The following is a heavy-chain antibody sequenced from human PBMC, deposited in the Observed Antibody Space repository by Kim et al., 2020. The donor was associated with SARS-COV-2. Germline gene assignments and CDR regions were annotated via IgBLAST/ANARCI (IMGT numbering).Heavy chain of an antibody. V-gene: IGHV3-15*01. J-gene: IGHJ4*02. Sequence: GGSLRLSCAASGFTFSNAWMSWVRQAPGKGLEWVGHIKSKTDGGTTDYAAPVKGRFTIPRDDAKNTLYLQMNSLKTEDTAVYYCTTAPPYYYDSSGKNFLDYWGQGTLVTVSS. CDR2: IKSKTDGGTT. CDR1: GFTFSNAW. CDR3: TTAPPYYYDSSGKNFLDY. D-gene: IGHD3-22*01.